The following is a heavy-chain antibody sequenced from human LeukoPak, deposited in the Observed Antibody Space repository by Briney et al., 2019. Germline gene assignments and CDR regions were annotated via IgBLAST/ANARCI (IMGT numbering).Heavy chain of an antibody. CDR1: GFTFSSYW. CDR2: IKQDGSDK. D-gene: IGHD5-18*01. CDR3: ARDTGGGYSCYDC. Sequence: GGSLRLSCAASGFTFSSYWMTWIRQAPGKGLEWVANIKQDGSDKYYVDSVKGRFTIARDNAKKSLYLQMNSLRAEDTAVYYCARDTGGGYSCYDCWGQGTLVTVSS. V-gene: IGHV3-7*01. J-gene: IGHJ4*02.